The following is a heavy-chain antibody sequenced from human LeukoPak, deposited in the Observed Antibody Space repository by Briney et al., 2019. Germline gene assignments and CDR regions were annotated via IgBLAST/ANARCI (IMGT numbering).Heavy chain of an antibody. CDR1: SGSISSGASF. Sequence: SETLSLTCTVSSGSISSGASFWSWVRQPPGKGLEWIGYIYPSGTTYYEPSLKSRVTISVDTSNNQFSLSLDSVTAADTAVYFCAKNSHGGGQGTLVIVSS. J-gene: IGHJ4*02. D-gene: IGHD2-21*01. CDR2: IYPSGTT. V-gene: IGHV4-30-4*08. CDR3: AKNSHG.